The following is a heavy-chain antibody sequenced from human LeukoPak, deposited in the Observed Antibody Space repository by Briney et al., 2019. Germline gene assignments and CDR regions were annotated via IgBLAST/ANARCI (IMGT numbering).Heavy chain of an antibody. CDR1: GGTFSSYA. D-gene: IGHD2-2*02. CDR2: IIPIFGTA. V-gene: IGHV1-69*05. Sequence: SVKVSCKASGGTFSSYAISWVRQAPGQGLEWMGGIIPIFGTANYAQKFQGRVTITTDESTSTAYMELSSLRSEDTAVYYCAGGSIVVVPAAIRYYYYMDVWGKGTTVTVSS. J-gene: IGHJ6*03. CDR3: AGGSIVVVPAAIRYYYYMDV.